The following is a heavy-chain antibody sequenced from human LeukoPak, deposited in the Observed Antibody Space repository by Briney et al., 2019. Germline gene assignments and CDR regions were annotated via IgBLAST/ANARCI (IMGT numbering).Heavy chain of an antibody. D-gene: IGHD3-22*01. J-gene: IGHJ6*02. CDR3: ARDGTDYYDSSGYYLVQYYYYYYGMDV. CDR2: ISSSSSYI. CDR1: GFTFSSYR. V-gene: IGHV3-21*01. Sequence: PGGSLRLSCAASGFTFSSYRMNWVRQAPGKGLEWVSSISSSSSYIYYADSVKGRFTISRDNAKNSLYLQMNSLRAEDTAVYYCARDGTDYYDSSGYYLVQYYYYYYGMDVWGQGTTVTVSS.